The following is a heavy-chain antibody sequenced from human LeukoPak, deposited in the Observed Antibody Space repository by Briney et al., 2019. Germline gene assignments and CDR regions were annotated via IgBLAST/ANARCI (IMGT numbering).Heavy chain of an antibody. J-gene: IGHJ4*02. CDR1: GFTFSSYG. Sequence: GGSLRLSCAASGFTFSSYGMHWVRQAPGKGLEWVAVISYDGSNKYYADSVKGRFTISRDNSKNTLYLQMNSLRAEDTAVYYCAKSLIRGYSYGNFDYWGQGTLVTVSS. CDR2: ISYDGSNK. D-gene: IGHD5-18*01. CDR3: AKSLIRGYSYGNFDY. V-gene: IGHV3-30*18.